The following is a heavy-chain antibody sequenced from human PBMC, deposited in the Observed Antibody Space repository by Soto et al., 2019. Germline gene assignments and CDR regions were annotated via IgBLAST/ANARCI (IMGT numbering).Heavy chain of an antibody. CDR2: IYHTGHT. V-gene: IGHV4-38-2*01. Sequence: SETLSLTCGVSNFSISSGYYWGWIRQAPGKGLEWLGTIYHTGHTYYNPSFKSRVTISLDTSENQFSLKLSSVTAADTAVYYCARGPTITMVRGALRKYYFDYWGQGTLVTVSS. J-gene: IGHJ4*02. D-gene: IGHD3-10*01. CDR1: NFSISSGYY. CDR3: ARGPTITMVRGALRKYYFDY.